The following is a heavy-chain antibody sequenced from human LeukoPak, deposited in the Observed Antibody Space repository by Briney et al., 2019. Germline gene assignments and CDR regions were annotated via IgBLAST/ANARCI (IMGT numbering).Heavy chain of an antibody. CDR1: GFTFSSYA. V-gene: IGHV3-64*01. Sequence: GSLRLSCVASGFTFSSYAMHWVRQAPGKGLEYVSAISSNGGSTYYANSVKGRFTISRDNSKNTLYLQMGSLRAEDMAVYYCARDLKQWLRPPRDYYYYGMDVWGQGTTVTVSS. D-gene: IGHD5-12*01. J-gene: IGHJ6*02. CDR2: ISSNGGST. CDR3: ARDLKQWLRPPRDYYYYGMDV.